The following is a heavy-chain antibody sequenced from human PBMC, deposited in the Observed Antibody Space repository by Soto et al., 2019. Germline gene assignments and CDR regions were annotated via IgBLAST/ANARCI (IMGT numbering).Heavy chain of an antibody. CDR2: IYYSGST. CDR3: ARLPWDYYYYYGMDV. CDR1: GGSISSYY. D-gene: IGHD1-26*01. J-gene: IGHJ6*02. V-gene: IGHV4-59*01. Sequence: PSETLSLTCTVSGGSISSYYWSWIRQPPGKGLEWIGYIYYSGSTNYNPSLKSRVTISVDTSKNQFSLKLSSVTAADTAVYYCARLPWDYYYYYGMDVWGQGTTVTVSS.